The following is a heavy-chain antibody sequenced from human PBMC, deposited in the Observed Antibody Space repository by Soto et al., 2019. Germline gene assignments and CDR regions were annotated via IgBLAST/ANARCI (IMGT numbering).Heavy chain of an antibody. Sequence: PSETLSLTGTVSGGSISSYYWSWIRQRPGKGLEWIGYIYYSGSTNYNPSLKSRVTISVDTSKNQFSLKLSSVTAADTAVYYCARDXIAAPGMRYYYYYGMDVWGQGTTVTVSS. V-gene: IGHV4-59*01. D-gene: IGHD6-13*01. CDR1: GGSISSYY. CDR3: ARDXIAAPGMRYYYYYGMDV. CDR2: IYYSGST. J-gene: IGHJ6*02.